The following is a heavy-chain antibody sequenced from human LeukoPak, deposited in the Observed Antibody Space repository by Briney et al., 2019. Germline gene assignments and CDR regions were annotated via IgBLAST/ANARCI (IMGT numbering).Heavy chain of an antibody. D-gene: IGHD3-22*01. J-gene: IGHJ1*01. Sequence: PGGSLRLSCAASGFTFSSYAMHWVRQAPGKGLEWVAVISYDGSNKYYADSVKGRFTISRDNSKNTLYLQMNSLRAEDTAVYYCARGGDSSGYYVRPFQHWGQGTLVTVSS. CDR3: ARGGDSSGYYVRPFQH. V-gene: IGHV3-30-3*01. CDR1: GFTFSSYA. CDR2: ISYDGSNK.